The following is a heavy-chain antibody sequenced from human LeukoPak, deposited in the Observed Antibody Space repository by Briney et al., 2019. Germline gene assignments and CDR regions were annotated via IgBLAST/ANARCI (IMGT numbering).Heavy chain of an antibody. D-gene: IGHD3-10*01. CDR2: ISWNSGSI. V-gene: IGHV3-9*01. Sequence: GRSLRLSCAASGFTFDDYAMHWVRQAPGKGLEWVSGISWNSGSIGYADSVKGRFTISRDNAKNSLYLQMNSLRAEDTALYYCAKDRMVRGVISPLDPWGQGTLVTVSS. CDR1: GFTFDDYA. CDR3: AKDRMVRGVISPLDP. J-gene: IGHJ5*02.